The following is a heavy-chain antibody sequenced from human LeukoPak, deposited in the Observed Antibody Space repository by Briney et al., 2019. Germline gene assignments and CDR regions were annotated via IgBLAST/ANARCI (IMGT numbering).Heavy chain of an antibody. Sequence: GGSLRLSCAAPGFTFSSYWMSWVRQAPGKGLEWVANIKQDGSEKYYVDSVKGRFTISRDNAKNSLYLQMNSLRAEDTAVYYCASDRTPYCGGDCYFDYWGQGTLVTVSS. D-gene: IGHD2-21*02. CDR2: IKQDGSEK. J-gene: IGHJ4*02. CDR1: GFTFSSYW. CDR3: ASDRTPYCGGDCYFDY. V-gene: IGHV3-7*01.